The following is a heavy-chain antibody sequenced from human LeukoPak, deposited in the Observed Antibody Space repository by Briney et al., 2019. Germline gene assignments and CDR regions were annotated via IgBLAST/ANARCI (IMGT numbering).Heavy chain of an antibody. CDR3: ARENDDFWSGYQTDYFDY. J-gene: IGHJ4*02. V-gene: IGHV3-7*01. Sequence: GGSLRLSCAASGFTFSSYWMSWVRQAPGKGLEWVANIKQDGSEKYYVDSVKGRFTISRDNAKNSLYLQMNSLRAEDTAVYYCARENDDFWSGYQTDYFDYWGQGTLVTVSS. CDR1: GFTFSSYW. D-gene: IGHD3-3*01. CDR2: IKQDGSEK.